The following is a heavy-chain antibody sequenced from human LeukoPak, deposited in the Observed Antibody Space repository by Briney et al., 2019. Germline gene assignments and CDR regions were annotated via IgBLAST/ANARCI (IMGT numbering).Heavy chain of an antibody. CDR3: AKDLRGATTPFDY. J-gene: IGHJ4*02. CDR2: ISGSGGST. Sequence: GGSLRLSCAASGFTFSSYAMSWVRQAPGKGLEWVSAISGSGGSTYYADSVKGRSTISRDNSKNTLYLQMNSLRAEDTAVYYCAKDLRGATTPFDYWGQGALVTVSS. D-gene: IGHD1-26*01. V-gene: IGHV3-23*01. CDR1: GFTFSSYA.